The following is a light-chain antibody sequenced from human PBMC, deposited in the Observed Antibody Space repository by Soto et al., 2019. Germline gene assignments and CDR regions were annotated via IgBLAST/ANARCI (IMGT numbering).Light chain of an antibody. CDR3: QAYDSSLSGAV. CDR1: SSNIGAGYD. J-gene: IGLJ3*02. Sequence: QSVLTQPPSVSGAPGQRVTISCTGSSSNIGAGYDVHWYQQLPGTAPKLLIYGNSNRPSGVPDRFSGSKSGTSASLAITGLQAEDEAYYYCQAYDSSLSGAVCGGGTKLTVL. CDR2: GNS. V-gene: IGLV1-40*01.